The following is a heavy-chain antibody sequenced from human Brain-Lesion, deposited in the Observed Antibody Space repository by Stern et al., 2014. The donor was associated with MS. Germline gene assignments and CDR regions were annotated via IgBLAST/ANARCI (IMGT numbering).Heavy chain of an antibody. Sequence: VQLVESGPGLVKPSQTLSLSCTVSGGSISSGGYYWSWIRQPAGKGLEWIGRIFNSGLTSYTPPPKSRVTISIDTSKTQFSLRLNSMTAADTAVYYCARGRVVPGFQYYATDVWGQGTTVIVSS. J-gene: IGHJ6*02. V-gene: IGHV4-61*02. CDR2: IFNSGLT. D-gene: IGHD2-2*01. CDR1: GGSISSGGYY. CDR3: ARGRVVPGFQYYATDV.